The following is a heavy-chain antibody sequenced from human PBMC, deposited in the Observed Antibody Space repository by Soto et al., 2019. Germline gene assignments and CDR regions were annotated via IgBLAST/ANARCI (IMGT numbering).Heavy chain of an antibody. Sequence: QVQLVQSGDEVKKPGASVKASCKASGYIFVNYGIAWVRQAPGQGLEWMGWISPYTGNTHSATKVQGRLTMTTDTSTTTAYMDLGSMTSDDTAGYYCVMVDNYVPPTPQDVWGQGTTVTVSS. CDR2: ISPYTGNT. D-gene: IGHD3-16*01. CDR3: VMVDNYVPPTPQDV. CDR1: GYIFVNYG. J-gene: IGHJ6*02. V-gene: IGHV1-18*01.